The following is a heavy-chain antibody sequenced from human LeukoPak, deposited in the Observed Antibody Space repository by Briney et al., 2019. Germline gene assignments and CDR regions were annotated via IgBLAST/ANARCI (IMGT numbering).Heavy chain of an antibody. CDR2: IYYSGIT. D-gene: IGHD3-10*01. Sequence: PSETLSLTCTVTGDSIFTTRYHWGWIRQPPGKGLEWIGSIYYSGITYYNPSLKSRLTMSVDTSKSQFSLKLSSVTAADTAVYYCARHRYGSGNYYNGNWFDPWGQGTLVTVSS. V-gene: IGHV4-39*01. CDR1: GDSIFTTRYH. CDR3: ARHRYGSGNYYNGNWFDP. J-gene: IGHJ5*02.